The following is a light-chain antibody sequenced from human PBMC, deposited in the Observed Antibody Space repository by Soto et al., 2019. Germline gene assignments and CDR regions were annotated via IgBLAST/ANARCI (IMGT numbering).Light chain of an antibody. Sequence: QSALTQPASVSGSPGQSITISCTGTSSDVGGYNYVSWYQQHPGKDPKLMIYDVSNRPSGVSNRFSGSKSGNTSSLTISGLQAEDEADYYCSSYTSSSTLVYVFGTGTKLTVL. V-gene: IGLV2-14*01. CDR1: SSDVGGYNY. CDR2: DVS. J-gene: IGLJ1*01. CDR3: SSYTSSSTLVYV.